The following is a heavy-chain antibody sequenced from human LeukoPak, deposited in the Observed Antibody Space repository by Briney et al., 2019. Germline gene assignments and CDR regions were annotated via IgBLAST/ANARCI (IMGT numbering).Heavy chain of an antibody. V-gene: IGHV3-53*01. CDR2: IYSGGST. J-gene: IGHJ4*02. Sequence: GGSLRLSCAGSGFTFSNYRMTWVRQAPGKGLEWVSVIYSGGSTYYAASVKGRFSVSRDNSKNTVYLQMNSLRAEDTAVYYCAGVSFSSGWYRDYWGQGTLVTVSS. D-gene: IGHD6-19*01. CDR1: GFTFSNYR. CDR3: AGVSFSSGWYRDY.